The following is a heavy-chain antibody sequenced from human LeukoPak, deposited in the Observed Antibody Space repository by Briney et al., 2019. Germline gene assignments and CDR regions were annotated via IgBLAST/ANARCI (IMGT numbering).Heavy chain of an antibody. D-gene: IGHD3-9*01. V-gene: IGHV4-30-2*01. Sequence: SETLSLTCPASGGSVSSSSYYWGWIRQPPGKGLEWIGYIYHSGSTYYNPSLKSRVTISVDRSKNQFSLKLSSVTAADTAVYYCARGGYFDWLPDYWGQGTLVTVSS. CDR3: ARGGYFDWLPDY. CDR1: GGSVSSSSYY. J-gene: IGHJ4*02. CDR2: IYHSGST.